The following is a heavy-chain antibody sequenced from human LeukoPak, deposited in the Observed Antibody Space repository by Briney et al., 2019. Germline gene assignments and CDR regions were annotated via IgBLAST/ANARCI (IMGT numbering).Heavy chain of an antibody. D-gene: IGHD2-15*01. CDR1: GFTFSSYA. Sequence: GGSLRLSCAASGFTFSSYAMSWVRQAPGKGLEWVSAISGSGTSTYYADSVKGRFTISRDNSKSTLYLQMNSLRAEDTAVYYCAYSCSGDSCSFFDYWGQGTLVTVSS. J-gene: IGHJ4*02. V-gene: IGHV3-23*01. CDR2: ISGSGTST. CDR3: AYSCSGDSCSFFDY.